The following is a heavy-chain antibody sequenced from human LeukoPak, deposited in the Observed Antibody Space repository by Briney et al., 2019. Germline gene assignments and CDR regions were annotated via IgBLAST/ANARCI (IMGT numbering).Heavy chain of an antibody. V-gene: IGHV3-53*01. CDR1: GFTVSSSY. J-gene: IGHJ4*02. CDR3: ARGGDYSDYYFDY. Sequence: GGSLRLSCAASGFTVSSSYMTWVRQAPGKGLEWVSLIYSGGSIYYADSVKGRFTISRDNSKNTLYLQMNGLRAEDTAVCYCARGGDYSDYYFDYWGQGTLVTVSS. D-gene: IGHD4-11*01. CDR2: IYSGGSI.